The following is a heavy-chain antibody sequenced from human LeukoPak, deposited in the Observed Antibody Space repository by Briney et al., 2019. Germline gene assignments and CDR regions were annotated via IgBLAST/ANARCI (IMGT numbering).Heavy chain of an antibody. Sequence: GGSLRLSCAASGFTFSNYAMSWVRQAPGKGLEWVSTISSSGGDRYYADSVKGRFTISRDNSKNTPYLQMSSLRAEDTAVYYCASRAAGASYYFDSWGQGTLVTVSS. CDR3: ASRAAGASYYFDS. V-gene: IGHV3-23*01. CDR1: GFTFSNYA. J-gene: IGHJ4*02. CDR2: ISSSGGDR. D-gene: IGHD6-13*01.